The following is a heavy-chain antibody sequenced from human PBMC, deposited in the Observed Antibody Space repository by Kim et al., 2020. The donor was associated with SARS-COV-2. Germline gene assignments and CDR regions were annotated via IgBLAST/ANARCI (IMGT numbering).Heavy chain of an antibody. CDR2: IYYSGST. CDR3: ARNEMSDIWTIGVVSWEGVFDI. D-gene: IGHD3-3*01. CDR1: GGSVSSGSYY. V-gene: IGHV4-61*01. Sequence: SETLSLTCTVSGGSVSSGSYYWSWIRQPPGKGLEWIGYIYYSGSTNYNPSLKSRVSISEDTSKNQFSLKLSSVTAAVTAVYFCARNEMSDIWTIGVVSWEGVFDIWGQGTMVTVSS. J-gene: IGHJ3*02.